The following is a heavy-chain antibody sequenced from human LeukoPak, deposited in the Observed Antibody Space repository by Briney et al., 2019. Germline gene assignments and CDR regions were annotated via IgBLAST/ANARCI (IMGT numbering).Heavy chain of an antibody. CDR1: GYTFTSYD. CDR3: ARRAAAGNWFDP. Sequence: GASVKVSCKASGYTFTSYDINWVRQATGQGLEWMGWMNPNSGNTGYAQKFQGGVTMTRNTSISTAYMELSSLRSEDTAVYCCARRAAAGNWFDPWGQGTLVTVSS. D-gene: IGHD6-13*01. J-gene: IGHJ5*02. V-gene: IGHV1-8*01. CDR2: MNPNSGNT.